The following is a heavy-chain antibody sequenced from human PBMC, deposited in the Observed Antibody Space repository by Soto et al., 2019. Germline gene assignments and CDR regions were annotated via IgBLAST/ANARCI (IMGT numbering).Heavy chain of an antibody. Sequence: GGSLRLSCAASGFTFNNYDMSWVRQAPGKGLEWVSTISGSGGSTYYTDFVKGRFTISRDNSKNTLYLQMNNLRADDTAVYFCAKRPAAIRDFDYWGQGTLVTVSS. D-gene: IGHD2-2*01. J-gene: IGHJ4*02. V-gene: IGHV3-23*01. CDR1: GFTFNNYD. CDR2: ISGSGGST. CDR3: AKRPAAIRDFDY.